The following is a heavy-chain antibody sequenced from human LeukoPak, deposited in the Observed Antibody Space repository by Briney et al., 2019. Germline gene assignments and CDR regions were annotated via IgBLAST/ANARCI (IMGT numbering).Heavy chain of an antibody. Sequence: GASVKVSCKAPGGTLSSYAISWVRQAPGQGLEWMGGFIPFFDATVYAQKFQGRVTITTDDSTSTAYMELRSLRSEDTAVYHCALGSAENWFDPWGRGTLSSSPQ. V-gene: IGHV1-69*05. D-gene: IGHD3-16*01. CDR1: GGTLSSYA. J-gene: IGHJ5*02. CDR2: FIPFFDAT. CDR3: ALGSAENWFDP.